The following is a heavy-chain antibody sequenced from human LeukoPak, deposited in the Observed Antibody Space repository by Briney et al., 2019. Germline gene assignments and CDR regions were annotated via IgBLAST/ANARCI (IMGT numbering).Heavy chain of an antibody. CDR3: ARVDYDILTGSRPFGY. CDR1: GFTFSSYW. J-gene: IGHJ4*02. Sequence: GGSLRLSCAASGFTFSSYWMSWVRQAPGKGLEWVANIKQDGSEKYYVDSVKGRFTISRDNAKNSLYLQMNSLRAEDTAVYYCARVDYDILTGSRPFGYWGQGTLVTVSS. V-gene: IGHV3-7*01. CDR2: IKQDGSEK. D-gene: IGHD3-9*01.